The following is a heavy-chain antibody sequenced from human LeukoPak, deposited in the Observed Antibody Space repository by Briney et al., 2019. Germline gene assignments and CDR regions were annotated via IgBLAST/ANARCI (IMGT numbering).Heavy chain of an antibody. Sequence: GGSLRLSCAASGFTFSNYGMSWVRQAPGKGLEWVSSISRSGGSTHYADAVKGGFVISRDTSKNTLHLQMNSLTAGDTAVYYCARKGAGLDAFDLWGQGTVVTVSS. J-gene: IGHJ3*01. D-gene: IGHD3/OR15-3a*01. CDR3: ARKGAGLDAFDL. CDR2: ISRSGGST. V-gene: IGHV3-23*01. CDR1: GFTFSNYG.